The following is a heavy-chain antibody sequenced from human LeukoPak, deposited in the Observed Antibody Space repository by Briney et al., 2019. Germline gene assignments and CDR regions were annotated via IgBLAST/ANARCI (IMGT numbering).Heavy chain of an antibody. CDR3: ARTGPRRGGLDV. V-gene: IGHV4-59*05. J-gene: IGHJ6*02. CDR1: GGSIDTWY. Sequence: PSETLSLTCTVSGGSIDTWYWSWTRQPPGRGLEWIGSIYYSGSTYYNPSLKSRVTISVGTSKNQFSLKLSSVTAADTAVYYCARTGPRRGGLDVWGQGTTVTVSS. CDR2: IYYSGST. D-gene: IGHD3-9*01.